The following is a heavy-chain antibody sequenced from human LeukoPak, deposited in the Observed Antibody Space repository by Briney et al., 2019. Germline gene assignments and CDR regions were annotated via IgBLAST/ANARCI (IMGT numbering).Heavy chain of an antibody. V-gene: IGHV4-39*01. J-gene: IGHJ5*02. CDR3: VRLFYYDSRGPPS. CDR2: IYYSGST. CDR1: GGSIRSSNYF. D-gene: IGHD3-22*01. Sequence: SETLSLTCNVLGGSIRSSNYFWGWIRQPPGKGLEWIGSIYYSGSTYYNPSLKGRGTMSVDTSNNQFSLKLTSATATDTAVYYCVRLFYYDSRGPPSWGQGTLVTVSS.